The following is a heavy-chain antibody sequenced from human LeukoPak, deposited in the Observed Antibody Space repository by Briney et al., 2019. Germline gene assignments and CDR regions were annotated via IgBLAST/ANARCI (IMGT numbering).Heavy chain of an antibody. V-gene: IGHV1-46*01. CDR3: ARDGIMTTVTSTLDY. Sequence: HGASVKVSCKASGYTFTSYYMHWVRQAPGQGLEWMGIINPSGGSTSYAQKFQGRVTMTRDTSTSTVYMELSSLRSEDTAVYYCARDGIMTTVTSTLDYWGQGTLVTVSS. CDR1: GYTFTSYY. D-gene: IGHD4-17*01. J-gene: IGHJ4*02. CDR2: INPSGGST.